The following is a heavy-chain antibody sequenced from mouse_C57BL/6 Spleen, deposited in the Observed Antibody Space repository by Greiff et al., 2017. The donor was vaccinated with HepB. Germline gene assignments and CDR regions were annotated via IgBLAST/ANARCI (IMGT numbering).Heavy chain of an antibody. Sequence: VQLQQPGAELVMPGASVKLSCKASGYTFTGYWMHWVKQRPGQGLEWIGEIDPSDSYTNYNRKFKGKSTLTVDKSSSTAYMQLSSLTSADSAVYYCARSAGSSWNYWGQGTTLTVSS. CDR3: ARSAGSSWNY. J-gene: IGHJ2*01. D-gene: IGHD1-1*01. CDR1: GYTFTGYW. CDR2: IDPSDSYT. V-gene: IGHV1-69*01.